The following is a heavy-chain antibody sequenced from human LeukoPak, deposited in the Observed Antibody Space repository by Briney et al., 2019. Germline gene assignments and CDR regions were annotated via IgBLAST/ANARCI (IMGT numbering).Heavy chain of an antibody. CDR3: ARDFYSGYDYHLDY. D-gene: IGHD5-12*01. J-gene: IGHJ4*02. Sequence: PSETLSLTCTVSGGSISSYYWSWIRQPAGKGLEWIGRIYTSGSTKYNPSLKSRATMSLDMSKNQFSLKLSSVTAADTAVYYCARDFYSGYDYHLDYWGQGTLVTVSS. V-gene: IGHV4-4*07. CDR2: IYTSGST. CDR1: GGSISSYY.